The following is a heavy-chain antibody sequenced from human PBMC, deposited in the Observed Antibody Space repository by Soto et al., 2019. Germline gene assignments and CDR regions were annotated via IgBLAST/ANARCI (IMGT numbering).Heavy chain of an antibody. Sequence: PGGSLRLSCAASGFTFSSYSMNWVRQAPGKGLEWVSSISSSSSYIYYADSVKGRFTISRDNAKNSLYLQMNSLRAEDMAVYYCARDRGLRFPNWFDPWGQGTLVTVSS. CDR1: GFTFSSYS. CDR3: ARDRGLRFPNWFDP. D-gene: IGHD5-12*01. J-gene: IGHJ5*02. CDR2: ISSSSSYI. V-gene: IGHV3-21*01.